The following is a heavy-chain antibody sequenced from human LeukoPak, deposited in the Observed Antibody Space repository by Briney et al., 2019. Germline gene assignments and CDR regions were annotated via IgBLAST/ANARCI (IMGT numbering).Heavy chain of an antibody. Sequence: GESLKISCKASGYSFTNFWIGWVRQMPGKGLEWMGIIYPGDSDTRYSPSFEGQVTISADKSISTAYLQWTSLKASDTAMYYCARHLSSGSGCCNLDSWGQGTLVTVSS. V-gene: IGHV5-51*01. CDR3: ARHLSSGSGCCNLDS. CDR2: IYPGDSDT. D-gene: IGHD3-22*01. J-gene: IGHJ4*02. CDR1: GYSFTNFW.